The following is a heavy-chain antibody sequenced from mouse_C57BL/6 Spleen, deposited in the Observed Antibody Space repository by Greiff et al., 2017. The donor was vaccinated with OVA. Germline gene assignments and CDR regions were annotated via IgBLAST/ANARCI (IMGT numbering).Heavy chain of an antibody. V-gene: IGHV1-55*01. CDR1: GYTFTSYW. CDR3: ARNDYSNWGDY. CDR2: IYPGSGST. D-gene: IGHD2-5*01. Sequence: VKLQQPGAELVKPGASVKMSCKASGYTFTSYWITWVKQRPGQGLEWIGDIYPGSGSTNYNEKFKSKATLTVDTSSSTAYMQLSSLTSEDSAVYYCARNDYSNWGDYWGQGTTLTVSS. J-gene: IGHJ2*01.